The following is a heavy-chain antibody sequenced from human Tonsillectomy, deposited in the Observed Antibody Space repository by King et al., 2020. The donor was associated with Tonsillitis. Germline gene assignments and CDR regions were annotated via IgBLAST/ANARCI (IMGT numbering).Heavy chain of an antibody. D-gene: IGHD1-26*01. CDR2: TRNKANSYTT. V-gene: IGHV3-72*01. Sequence: VQLVESGGGLVQPGGSLRLSCAASGFTFSDHYMDWARQAPGKGLEWVCRTRNKANSYTTEYAASVKGRFTVSRDDSKNSVYLQMNSLKTEDTAVYFCVGGVVGAADHWGQGTLVTVSS. J-gene: IGHJ4*02. CDR3: VGGVVGAADH. CDR1: GFTFSDHY.